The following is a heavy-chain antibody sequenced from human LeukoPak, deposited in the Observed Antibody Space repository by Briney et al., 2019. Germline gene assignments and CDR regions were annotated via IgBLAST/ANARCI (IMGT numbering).Heavy chain of an antibody. J-gene: IGHJ6*03. CDR2: INHSGST. D-gene: IGHD2-2*01. Sequence: SETLSLTCAVYGGSFSGYYWSWIRQPPGKGLEWIGEINHSGSTNYNPSLKSRVTISVDTSKNQFSLKLSSVTAADTAVYYCAKVRTGYQLLPTKKNYSYYYMDVWGKGTTVTVSS. CDR1: GGSFSGYY. V-gene: IGHV4-34*01. CDR3: AKVRTGYQLLPTKKNYSYYYMDV.